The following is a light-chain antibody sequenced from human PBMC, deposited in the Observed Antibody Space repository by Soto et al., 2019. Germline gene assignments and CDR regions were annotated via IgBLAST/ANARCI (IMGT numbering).Light chain of an antibody. CDR2: GAS. J-gene: IGKJ4*01. Sequence: EIVMTQSPATLSVSPGERATLSCRASQSVGSNLAWYQQKPGQAPRLLIYGASTRANGIPARFSGSRSGPEFTLTINSLQSEDFAIYYCQPYNNWPLTFGGGTKVDIK. CDR3: QPYNNWPLT. CDR1: QSVGSN. V-gene: IGKV3-15*01.